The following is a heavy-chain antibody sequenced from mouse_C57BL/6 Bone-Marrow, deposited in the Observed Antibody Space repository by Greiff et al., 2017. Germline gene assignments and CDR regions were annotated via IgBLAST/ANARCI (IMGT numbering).Heavy chain of an antibody. V-gene: IGHV2-2*01. CDR1: GFSLTSYG. Sequence: QVQLQQSGPGLVQPSQSLSITCTVSGFSLTSYGVHWVRQSPGQGLEWLGVIWSGGSTDDNAAFISRLSISKDNSKSQVFFKMNSLQADDTAIYYCATSRWGGFAYWDQGTLVTVSA. J-gene: IGHJ3*01. CDR2: IWSGGST. D-gene: IGHD2-3*01. CDR3: ATSRWGGFAY.